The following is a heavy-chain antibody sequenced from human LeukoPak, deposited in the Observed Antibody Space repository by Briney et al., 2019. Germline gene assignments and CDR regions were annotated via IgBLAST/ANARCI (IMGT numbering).Heavy chain of an antibody. CDR1: GYTFTSYY. V-gene: IGHV1-46*01. D-gene: IGHD4-23*01. CDR2: INPSGGST. CDR3: ARGRPDGDYGGNSFGY. Sequence: GASVKVSCKASGYTFTSYYMHWVRQAPGQGLEWMGIINPSGGSTSYAQKFQGRVTMTRDTSTSTVYMELSSLRSEDTAVYYRARGRPDGDYGGNSFGYWGQGTLVTVSS. J-gene: IGHJ4*02.